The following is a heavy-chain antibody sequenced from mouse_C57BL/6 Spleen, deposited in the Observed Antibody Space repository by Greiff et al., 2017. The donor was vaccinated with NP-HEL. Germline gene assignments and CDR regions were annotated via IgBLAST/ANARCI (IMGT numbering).Heavy chain of an antibody. CDR3: ARVGDGSRGGYFDV. D-gene: IGHD1-1*01. Sequence: QVQLQQSGAELVKPGASVKISCKASGYAFSSYWMNWVKQRPGKGLEWIGQIYPGDGDTNYNGKFKGKATLTADKSSSTAYMQLSSLTSEDSAVYFCARVGDGSRGGYFDVWGTGTTVTVSS. V-gene: IGHV1-80*01. CDR1: GYAFSSYW. CDR2: IYPGDGDT. J-gene: IGHJ1*03.